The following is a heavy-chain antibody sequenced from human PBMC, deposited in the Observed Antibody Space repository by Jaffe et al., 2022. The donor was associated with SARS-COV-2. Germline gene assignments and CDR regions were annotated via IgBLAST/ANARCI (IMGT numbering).Heavy chain of an antibody. CDR3: VRPQEGYDTSAYEFHAFDI. CDR1: GYTFGTYA. J-gene: IGHJ3*02. Sequence: QVQLVQSGAEVKKPGASVKISCTTSGYTFGTYALHWVRQAPGQRLEWMGWINVGAGDVQYSQRFEGRVIITRDRSASTAYMELISLRSEDTAVYYCVRPQEGYDTSAYEFHAFDIWGQGTMVTVSS. CDR2: INVGAGDV. V-gene: IGHV1-3*01. D-gene: IGHD3-22*01.